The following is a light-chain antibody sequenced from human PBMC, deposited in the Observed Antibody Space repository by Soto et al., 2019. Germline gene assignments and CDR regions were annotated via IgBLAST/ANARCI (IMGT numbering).Light chain of an antibody. J-gene: IGKJ1*01. Sequence: VQVTRWPSKLSASVGYRFAIVCLSSQRISSWLAWYQQKPGKAPNLLIYDASTFQSGVASRCIGSGSGTDFTLTISNLQTGDFSAYYCQQYNKCPRTFGQGTKVDIK. CDR1: QRISSW. CDR3: QQYNKCPRT. CDR2: DAS. V-gene: IGKV1-5*02.